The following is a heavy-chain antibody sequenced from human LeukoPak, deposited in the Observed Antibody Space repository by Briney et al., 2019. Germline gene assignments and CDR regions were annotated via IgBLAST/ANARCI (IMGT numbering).Heavy chain of an antibody. J-gene: IGHJ5*02. CDR2: IYTSGST. CDR1: GGSISSYY. Sequence: PSETLSLTCTVSGGSISSYYWSWIRQPPGKGLEWIGYIYTSGSTNYNPSLKSRVTISADTSKNQFSLKLSSVTAADTAVYYCARHRLPRLNWFDPWGQGTLVTVSS. D-gene: IGHD5-12*01. V-gene: IGHV4-4*09. CDR3: ARHRLPRLNWFDP.